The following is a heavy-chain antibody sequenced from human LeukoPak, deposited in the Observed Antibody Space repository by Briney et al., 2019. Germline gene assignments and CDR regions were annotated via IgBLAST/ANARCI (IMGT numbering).Heavy chain of an antibody. CDR3: ARAVYSGSYLGGSYYYYMDV. J-gene: IGHJ6*03. CDR1: VGSITSSSYY. D-gene: IGHD1-26*01. Sequence: PSETLSLTCTVSVGSITSSSYYWGWIRQPPGKGLEWIESIYYSGSTYYNPSLKSRVTISVDTSKNQFSLKLSSVTAADTAVYYCARAVYSGSYLGGSYYYYMDVWGKGTTVTISS. CDR2: IYYSGST. V-gene: IGHV4-39*07.